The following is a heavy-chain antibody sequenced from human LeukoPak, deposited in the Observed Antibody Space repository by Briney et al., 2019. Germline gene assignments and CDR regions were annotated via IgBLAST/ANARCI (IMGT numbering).Heavy chain of an antibody. CDR3: ARVRIAVADDAFDI. D-gene: IGHD6-19*01. CDR1: GGSISSSSYY. CDR2: IYYSGST. Sequence: SETLSLTCTVSGGSISSSSYYWGWIRQPPGTGLEWIGSIYYSGSTYYNPSLKSRVTISVDTSKNQFSLKLSAVTAADTAVYYCARVRIAVADDAFDIWGQGTMVTVSS. J-gene: IGHJ3*02. V-gene: IGHV4-39*07.